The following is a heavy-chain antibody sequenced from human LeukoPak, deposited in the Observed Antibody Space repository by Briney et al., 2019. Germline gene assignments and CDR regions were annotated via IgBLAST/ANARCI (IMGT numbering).Heavy chain of an antibody. CDR1: GFTVSSNY. CDR2: IYSGGST. V-gene: IGHV3-53*01. CDR3: ARVHYYDSSGYYFDY. Sequence: PGGSLRLSCAASGFTVSSNYMSWVRQAPGKGLEWVSVIYSGGSTYYADSVKGRFTISRDNSKNTLYLQMNSLRAEDTAVYYCARVHYYDSSGYYFDYWGQGSLVTVSS. D-gene: IGHD3-22*01. J-gene: IGHJ4*02.